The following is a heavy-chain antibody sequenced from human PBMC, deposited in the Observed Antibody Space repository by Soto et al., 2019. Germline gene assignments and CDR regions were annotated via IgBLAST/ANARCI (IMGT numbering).Heavy chain of an antibody. CDR3: ASSAQLSYYYDSSGYYSPNWFDP. Sequence: SVKVSCKASGGTFSSYAISWVRQAPGQGLEWMGGIIPIFGTANYAQKFQGRVTITADESTSTAYMELSSLRSEDTAVYYCASSAQLSYYYDSSGYYSPNWFDPWGQGTLVTVSS. V-gene: IGHV1-69*13. J-gene: IGHJ5*02. D-gene: IGHD3-22*01. CDR1: GGTFSSYA. CDR2: IIPIFGTA.